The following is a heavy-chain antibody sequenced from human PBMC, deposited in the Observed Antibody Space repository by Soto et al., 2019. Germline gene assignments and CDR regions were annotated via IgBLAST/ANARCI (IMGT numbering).Heavy chain of an antibody. Sequence: GGSLRLSCAASGFTFSSYSMNWVRQAPGKGLEWVSSISSSSSYIYYADSVKGRFTISRDNAKNSLYLQMNSLRAEDTAVYYCARDRNNWNFDAFDIWGQGTMVTVSS. CDR2: ISSSSSYI. D-gene: IGHD1-20*01. CDR1: GFTFSSYS. CDR3: ARDRNNWNFDAFDI. V-gene: IGHV3-21*01. J-gene: IGHJ3*02.